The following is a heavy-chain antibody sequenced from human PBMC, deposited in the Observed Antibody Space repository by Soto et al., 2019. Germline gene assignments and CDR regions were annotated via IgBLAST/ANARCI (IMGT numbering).Heavy chain of an antibody. J-gene: IGHJ6*02. V-gene: IGHV1-69*02. D-gene: IGHD3-10*01. CDR1: GGTFSSYT. CDR2: IIAILGIA. CDR3: ARYGAGSSPYYYGMDV. Sequence: QVQLVQSGAEVKKPGSSVKVSCKASGGTFSSYTISWVRQAPGQGLEWMGRIIAILGIANYAQKFQGRVTITADKATSTAYMELSSLRSEDTAVYYCARYGAGSSPYYYGMDVWGQGTTVTVSS.